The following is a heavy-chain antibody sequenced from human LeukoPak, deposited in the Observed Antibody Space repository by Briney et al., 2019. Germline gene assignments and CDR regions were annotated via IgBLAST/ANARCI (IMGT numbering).Heavy chain of an antibody. J-gene: IGHJ6*02. V-gene: IGHV3-13*01. D-gene: IGHD1-1*01. Sequence: GGSLRLSCAASGFTFSSYDMHWVRQATGKGLEWDSAIGTAGDTYYPGSVKGRFTISRENAKNSLYLQMNSLRAGDTAVYYCARDGTGTYGIDVWGQGTTVTVSS. CDR1: GFTFSSYD. CDR3: ARDGTGTYGIDV. CDR2: IGTAGDT.